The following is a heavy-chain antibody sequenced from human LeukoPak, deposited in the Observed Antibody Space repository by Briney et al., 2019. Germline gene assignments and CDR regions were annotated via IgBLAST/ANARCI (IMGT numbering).Heavy chain of an antibody. CDR2: ICGSGGST. D-gene: IGHD3-22*01. V-gene: IGHV3-23*01. J-gene: IGHJ4*02. Sequence: PGGSLRLSCAASGFTFSSYAMSWVRQAPGKGLEWVSAICGSGGSTYYADSVKGRFTISRDNSKNTLYLQMNSLRAEDTAVYYCANYYDSSGYYAENPFDYWGQGTLVTVSS. CDR1: GFTFSSYA. CDR3: ANYYDSSGYYAENPFDY.